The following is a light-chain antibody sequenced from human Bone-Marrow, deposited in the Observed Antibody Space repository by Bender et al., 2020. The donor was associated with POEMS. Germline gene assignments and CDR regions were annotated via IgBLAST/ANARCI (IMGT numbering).Light chain of an antibody. CDR1: SSDVGGYNY. J-gene: IGLJ3*02. CDR3: CSYADTAFWV. CDR2: DVT. V-gene: IGLV2-11*01. Sequence: QSALTQPRSVSGSPGQSVTISCTGTSSDVGGYNYVSWYQQHPGKAPKLMIYDVTKRPSGVPDRFSGSKSGNTASLTISGLQAEDEADYYCCSYADTAFWVFGGGTKVTVL.